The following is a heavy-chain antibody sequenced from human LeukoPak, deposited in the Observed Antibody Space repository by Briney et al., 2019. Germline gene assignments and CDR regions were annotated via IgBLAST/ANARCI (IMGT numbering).Heavy chain of an antibody. J-gene: IGHJ4*02. CDR2: INQSGST. CDR1: GFSFSSYR. V-gene: IGHV4-34*01. Sequence: GSLRLSCAASGFSFSSYRMNWVRQPPGKGLEWIGEINQSGSTNYNPSLKSRVTISFDTSKNQFSLKLSSVTAADTAVYYCARGRAFFDWGQGTLVTVSS. CDR3: ARGRAFFD. D-gene: IGHD3-3*02.